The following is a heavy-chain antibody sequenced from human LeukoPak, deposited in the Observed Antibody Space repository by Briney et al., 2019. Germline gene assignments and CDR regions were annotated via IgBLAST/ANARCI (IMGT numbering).Heavy chain of an antibody. Sequence: GGSLRLSCAASGFTFSTYSMNWVRQAPGKGLEWVSYISSSSSTIDYADSVKGRFTISRDNAKNTLYLQMNSLRAEDTAVYYCARDRRYYDFWSGYWGPFDIWGQGTMVTVSS. V-gene: IGHV3-48*01. CDR2: ISSSSSTI. D-gene: IGHD3-3*01. CDR1: GFTFSTYS. J-gene: IGHJ3*02. CDR3: ARDRRYYDFWSGYWGPFDI.